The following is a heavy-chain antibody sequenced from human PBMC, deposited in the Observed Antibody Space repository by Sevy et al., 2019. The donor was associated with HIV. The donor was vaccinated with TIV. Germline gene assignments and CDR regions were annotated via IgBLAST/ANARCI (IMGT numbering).Heavy chain of an antibody. CDR3: ARDQDCRDGTCHSGVAY. J-gene: IGHJ4*02. D-gene: IGHD2-15*01. Sequence: ASVKVSCKASGYTFTAYHLQWMRQAPGQGLEWMGWINPTSGDTIYAQRFQGRVTMTTDTSLSTSYMELKNLRSDDTAVYYCARDQDCRDGTCHSGVAYWGQGTRVTVSS. V-gene: IGHV1-2*02. CDR1: GYTFTAYH. CDR2: INPTSGDT.